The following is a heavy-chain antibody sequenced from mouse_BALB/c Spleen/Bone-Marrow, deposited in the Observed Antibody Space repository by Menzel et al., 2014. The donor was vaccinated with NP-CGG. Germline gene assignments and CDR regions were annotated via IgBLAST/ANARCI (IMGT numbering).Heavy chain of an antibody. CDR2: INPSNGGT. CDR3: TRSNYGYWYFDV. Sequence: QVQLQQPGAELVKPGASVKLSCKASGYSFTRYYMYWVKQRPGQGLEWIGEINPSNGGTNFNEEFKSKATLTVDKSSSTAYMQFSSLTSEDSAVYYCTRSNYGYWYFDVWGAGTTVTVSS. CDR1: GYSFTRYY. J-gene: IGHJ1*01. D-gene: IGHD1-1*01. V-gene: IGHV1S81*02.